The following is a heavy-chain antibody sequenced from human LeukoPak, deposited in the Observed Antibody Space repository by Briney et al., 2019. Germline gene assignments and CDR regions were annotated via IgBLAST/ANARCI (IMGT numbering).Heavy chain of an antibody. V-gene: IGHV3-21*01. Sequence: GGSLRLSCAASGFTFSSYNMNWVRQAPGKGLEWVSSISTSSNYRYYADSVKGRFTISRDNAKKLLYLQMNSLRAEDTAVYYCARVTRDSSGYYYWGFDYWGQGTLVTVSS. CDR1: GFTFSSYN. CDR2: ISTSSNYR. J-gene: IGHJ4*02. D-gene: IGHD3-22*01. CDR3: ARVTRDSSGYYYWGFDY.